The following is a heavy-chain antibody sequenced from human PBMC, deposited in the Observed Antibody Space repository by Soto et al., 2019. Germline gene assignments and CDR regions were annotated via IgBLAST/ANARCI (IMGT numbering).Heavy chain of an antibody. CDR1: GGSISSGGYY. CDR2: IYYSGST. J-gene: IGHJ4*02. D-gene: IGHD5-12*01. CDR3: ARDRSGYDGGHYLDY. Sequence: QVQLQESGPGLVKPSQTLSLTCTVSGGSISSGGYYWSWIRQHPGKGLEWIGYIYYSGSTYYNPSLKSRVTLXXDXSXXQFSLKLSSVTAADTAVYYCARDRSGYDGGHYLDYWGQGTLVTVSS. V-gene: IGHV4-31*03.